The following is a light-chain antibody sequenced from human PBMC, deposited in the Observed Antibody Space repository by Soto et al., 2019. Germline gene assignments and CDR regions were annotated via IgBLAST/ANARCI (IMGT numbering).Light chain of an antibody. CDR3: QQYNNWPPA. V-gene: IGKV3-15*01. CDR1: QSVSSN. J-gene: IGKJ4*01. Sequence: EIVMTQSPATLSVSPGXRATLSCRASQSVSSNLAWDQQKPGRAPRLLIYGASTRATGIPARFSGSGSGTEFTLTISSLQSEDFAVYYCQQYNNWPPAFGGGTKVDIK. CDR2: GAS.